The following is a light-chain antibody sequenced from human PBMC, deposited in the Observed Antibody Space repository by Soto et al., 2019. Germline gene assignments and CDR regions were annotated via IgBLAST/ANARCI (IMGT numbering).Light chain of an antibody. V-gene: IGKV4-1*01. CDR2: WAS. Sequence: DIVMTQFPDSLAVSLGERATVNCKSSQSVLYTSNNKSYLAWFQQKPRQPPKLLIYWASTRESGVPDRISGSGSGTDFTLTISSLQAEDVALYYCQQYYVTPFTFGHGTKV. J-gene: IGKJ3*01. CDR1: QSVLYTSNNKSY. CDR3: QQYYVTPFT.